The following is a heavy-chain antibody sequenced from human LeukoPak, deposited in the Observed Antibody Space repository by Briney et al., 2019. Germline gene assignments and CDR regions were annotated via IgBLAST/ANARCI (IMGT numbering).Heavy chain of an antibody. CDR1: GLTVSSSY. V-gene: IGHV3-11*05. Sequence: GGSLRLSCAASGLTVSSSYMSWVRQAPGKGLEWVSYISSSSSYTNYADSVKGRFTISRDNAKNSLYLQMNSLRAEDTAVYYCARDAIVVVTASDYYYYGMDVWGQGTTVTVSS. CDR2: ISSSSSYT. CDR3: ARDAIVVVTASDYYYYGMDV. J-gene: IGHJ6*02. D-gene: IGHD2-21*02.